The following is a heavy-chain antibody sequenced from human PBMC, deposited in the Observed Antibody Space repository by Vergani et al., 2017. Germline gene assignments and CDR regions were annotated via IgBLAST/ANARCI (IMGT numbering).Heavy chain of an antibody. CDR2: IIPIFGTA. CDR3: ARGGYYDSSGYYYGGLDY. Sequence: QVQLVQSGAEVKKPGSSVKVSCKASGGTFSSYAISWVRQAPGQGLEWMGRIIPIFGTANYAQKFQGRVTITADESTSTAYMELSSLRSEDTAVYYCARGGYYDSSGYYYGGLDYWGQGTLVTVSS. V-gene: IGHV1-69*18. J-gene: IGHJ4*02. D-gene: IGHD3-22*01. CDR1: GGTFSSYA.